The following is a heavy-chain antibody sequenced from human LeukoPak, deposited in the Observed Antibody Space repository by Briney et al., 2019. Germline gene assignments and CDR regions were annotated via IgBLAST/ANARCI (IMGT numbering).Heavy chain of an antibody. CDR1: GGTFSSYA. Sequence: SVKVSCKASGGTFSSYAISWLRQAPGQGLEWMGRIIPIFGTASYAQKFQGRVTITTDESTSTAYMELSSLRSEDTAVYYCARVGVGATSPFGYWGQGTLVTVSS. J-gene: IGHJ4*02. D-gene: IGHD1-26*01. V-gene: IGHV1-69*05. CDR2: IIPIFGTA. CDR3: ARVGVGATSPFGY.